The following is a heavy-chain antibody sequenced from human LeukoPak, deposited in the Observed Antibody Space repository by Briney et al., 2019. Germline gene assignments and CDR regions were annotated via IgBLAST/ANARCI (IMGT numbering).Heavy chain of an antibody. Sequence: SETLSLTCTVSGGSMSNYYWSWIRQPPGKGLEWIWRIYSSGTTNYNPSLKSRVSMSVDPSKNQFSLKLTSVTAADTAVYYCARKYCSGGSCYYFDSWGQGTLVTVSS. CDR2: IYSSGTT. J-gene: IGHJ4*02. CDR1: GGSMSNYY. CDR3: ARKYCSGGSCYYFDS. V-gene: IGHV4-4*07. D-gene: IGHD2-15*01.